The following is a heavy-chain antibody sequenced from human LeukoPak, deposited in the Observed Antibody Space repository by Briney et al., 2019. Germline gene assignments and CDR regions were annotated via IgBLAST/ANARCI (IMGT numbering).Heavy chain of an antibody. J-gene: IGHJ4*02. D-gene: IGHD3-22*01. Sequence: SETLSLTCTVSGGSTSSGSYYWSWIRQPAGKGLEWIGRIYTSGSTNYNPSLKSRVTISVDTSKNQFSLKLSSVTAADTAVYYCARAYDSSGYFVYWGQGTLVTVSS. CDR3: ARAYDSSGYFVY. CDR1: GGSTSSGSYY. V-gene: IGHV4-61*02. CDR2: IYTSGST.